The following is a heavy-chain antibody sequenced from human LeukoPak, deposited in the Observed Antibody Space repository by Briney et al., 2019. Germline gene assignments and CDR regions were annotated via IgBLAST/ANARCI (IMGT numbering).Heavy chain of an antibody. D-gene: IGHD4-17*01. Sequence: GGSLRLSCAASGFTFNSYAMSWVRQAPGKGPEWVSSISDSGGHTYYADSVKGRFTISRDNSKNTLYLQMDSLRAEDTAVYYCAKAPDGDYYYYMDVWGKGTTVTISS. CDR1: GFTFNSYA. J-gene: IGHJ6*03. CDR3: AKAPDGDYYYYMDV. V-gene: IGHV3-23*01. CDR2: ISDSGGHT.